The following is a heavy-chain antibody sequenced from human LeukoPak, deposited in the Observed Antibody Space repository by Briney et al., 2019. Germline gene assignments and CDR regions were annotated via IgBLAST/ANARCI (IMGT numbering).Heavy chain of an antibody. V-gene: IGHV4-39*01. CDR1: GGSISSTSYY. CDR3: ARGRVEDY. J-gene: IGHJ4*02. CDR2: IYYRGST. D-gene: IGHD5-24*01. Sequence: SETLSLTCTVSGGSISSTSYYWGWIRQPPGKGLEWIGSIYYRGSTYYNPSLKSRVTISVDTSKNQFSLKLSSVTAADTAVYYCARGRVEDYWGQGTLVTVSS.